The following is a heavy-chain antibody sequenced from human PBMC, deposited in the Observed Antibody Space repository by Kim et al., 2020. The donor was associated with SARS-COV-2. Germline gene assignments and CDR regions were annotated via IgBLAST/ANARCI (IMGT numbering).Heavy chain of an antibody. CDR1: GYTFTSYG. Sequence: ASVKVSCKASGYTFTSYGISWVRQAPGQGLEWMGWISAYNGNTNYAQKLQGRVTMTTDTSTSTAYMELRSLRSDDTAVYYCARVLRYFDWLSLDVWGKGTTVTVSS. CDR3: ARVLRYFDWLSLDV. CDR2: ISAYNGNT. J-gene: IGHJ6*04. V-gene: IGHV1-18*01. D-gene: IGHD3-9*01.